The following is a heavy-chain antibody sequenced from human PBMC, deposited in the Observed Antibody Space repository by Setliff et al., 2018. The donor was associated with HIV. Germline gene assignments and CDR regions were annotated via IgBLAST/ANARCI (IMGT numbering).Heavy chain of an antibody. Sequence: ASVKVSCKASGYAFTSYAMHWMRQAPGQRLEWMGWINTNTENPTYAQGFTGRFVFSFDTSVTTAYLQITGLRTEDTAVYFCARGGTHYDFWSGYRLGYFDLWGRGTLVTVS. CDR1: GYAFTSYA. V-gene: IGHV7-4-1*02. D-gene: IGHD3-3*01. J-gene: IGHJ2*01. CDR3: ARGGTHYDFWSGYRLGYFDL. CDR2: INTNTENP.